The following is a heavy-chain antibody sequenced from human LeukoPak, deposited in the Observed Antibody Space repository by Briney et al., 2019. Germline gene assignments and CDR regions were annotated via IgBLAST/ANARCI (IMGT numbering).Heavy chain of an antibody. J-gene: IGHJ6*03. CDR1: GYTFTSYD. V-gene: IGHV1-8*01. CDR2: MNPNSGNT. CDR3: ARVSGHYGSGSYRYYYYYMDV. Sequence: ASVKVSCKASGYTFTSYDINWVRQATGQGLEWMGWMNPNSGNTGYAQKFQGRVTMTRNTSISTAYMELSSLRSEDTAVYYCARVSGHYGSGSYRYYYYYMDVWGKGTTVTVSS. D-gene: IGHD3-10*01.